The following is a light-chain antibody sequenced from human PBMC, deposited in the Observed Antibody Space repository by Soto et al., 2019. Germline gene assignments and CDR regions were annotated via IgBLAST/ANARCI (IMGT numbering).Light chain of an antibody. J-gene: IGKJ1*01. CDR2: GAS. V-gene: IGKV3-20*01. CDR3: QQYSSLWT. Sequence: ESLLTQSPGTVSLSPGERATLSCRTSQSVSNNYLAWYQQKPGQAPRLLIYGASSRATGIPDRFSGSGSGTDFTPSISRLEPEDFAVYYCQQYSSLWTFGQGTKVDIK. CDR1: QSVSNNY.